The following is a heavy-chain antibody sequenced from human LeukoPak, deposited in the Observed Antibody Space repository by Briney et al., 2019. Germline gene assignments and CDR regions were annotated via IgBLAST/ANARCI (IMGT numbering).Heavy chain of an antibody. CDR3: ARARGIGITMVRGYYYGMDV. CDR2: IGTAGDT. Sequence: GGSLRLSCAASGFTFSSYDMPWVRQATGKGLEWVSAIGTAGDTYYPGSVKGRFTISRENAKNSLYLQMNSLRAGDTAVYYCARARGIGITMVRGYYYGMDVWGQGTTVTVSS. J-gene: IGHJ6*02. V-gene: IGHV3-13*01. D-gene: IGHD3-10*01. CDR1: GFTFSSYD.